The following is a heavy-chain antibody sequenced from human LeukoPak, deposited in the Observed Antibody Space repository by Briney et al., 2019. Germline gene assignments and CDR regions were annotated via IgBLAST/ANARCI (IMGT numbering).Heavy chain of an antibody. CDR1: GFTFSGSA. Sequence: GGSLKLSCAASGFTFSGSAMHWVRQASGKGLEWVGRIRSKANSYATAYAASVKGRFTISRDNSKNTLYLQMNSLRAEDTAVYYCAKGRGVYCSSTSCYRYFVYWGQGTLVTVSS. V-gene: IGHV3-73*01. CDR2: IRSKANSYAT. CDR3: AKGRGVYCSSTSCYRYFVY. J-gene: IGHJ4*02. D-gene: IGHD2-2*01.